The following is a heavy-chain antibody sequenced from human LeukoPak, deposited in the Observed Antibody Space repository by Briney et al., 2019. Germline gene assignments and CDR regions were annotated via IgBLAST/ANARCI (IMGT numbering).Heavy chain of an antibody. CDR1: GGSISSYY. D-gene: IGHD3-9*01. CDR3: ARVDILTGYYLDY. CDR2: IYYSGST. J-gene: IGHJ4*02. V-gene: IGHV4-59*01. Sequence: SETLSLTCTVSGGSISSYYWSWIRQPPGMGLEWIGYIYYSGSTNYNPSLKSRVTISVDTSKNQFSLKLSSVTAADTAVYYCARVDILTGYYLDYWGQGTLVTVSS.